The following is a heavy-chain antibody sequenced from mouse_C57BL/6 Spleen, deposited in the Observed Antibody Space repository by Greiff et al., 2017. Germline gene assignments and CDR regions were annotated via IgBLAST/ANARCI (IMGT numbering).Heavy chain of an antibody. D-gene: IGHD1-1*01. V-gene: IGHV1-64*01. CDR1: GYTFTSYW. J-gene: IGHJ4*01. CDR2: IHPNSGST. CDR3: ARPPFTTGDAMDY. Sequence: QVQLQQPGAELVKPGASVKLSCKASGYTFTSYWMHWVKQRPGQGLEWIGMIHPNSGSTNYNEKFKSKATLTVDKSSSTAYMQLSSLTSEDSAVYYCARPPFTTGDAMDYWGQGTSVTVSS.